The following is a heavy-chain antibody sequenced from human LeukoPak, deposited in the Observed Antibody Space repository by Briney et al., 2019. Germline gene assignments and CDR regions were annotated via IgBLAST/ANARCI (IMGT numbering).Heavy chain of an antibody. D-gene: IGHD6-19*01. CDR3: ARGMVGIAVAGTLDY. V-gene: IGHV3-13*01. Sequence: PGGSLRLSYAASGFTFSSYDMHWVRQATGKGLEWVSAIGTAGDTYYPGSVKGRFTISRENAKNSLYLQMNSLRAGDTAVYYCARGMVGIAVAGTLDYWGQGTLVTVSS. CDR2: IGTAGDT. J-gene: IGHJ4*02. CDR1: GFTFSSYD.